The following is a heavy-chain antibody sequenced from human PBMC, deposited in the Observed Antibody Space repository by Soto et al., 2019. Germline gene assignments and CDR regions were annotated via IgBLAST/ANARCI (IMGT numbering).Heavy chain of an antibody. J-gene: IGHJ4*02. D-gene: IGHD2-2*01. CDR3: ARDSVVVPAAIVY. CDR1: GGSISGYY. V-gene: IGHV4-59*01. Sequence: SETLSLTCTVSGGSISGYYWSWIRQPPGKGLEWIGYIYYSGSTNYNPSLKSRVTISVDTSKNQFSLKLSSVTAADTAVYYCARDSVVVPAAIVYWGQGTLVTVSS. CDR2: IYYSGST.